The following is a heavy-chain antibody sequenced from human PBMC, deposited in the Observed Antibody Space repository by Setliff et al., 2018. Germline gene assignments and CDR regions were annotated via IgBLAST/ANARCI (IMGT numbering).Heavy chain of an antibody. CDR3: ARSPAVLGIVYLDP. D-gene: IGHD2-15*01. CDR2: IIPMFGTP. J-gene: IGHJ5*02. V-gene: IGHV1-69*05. CDR1: GYIFTSYG. Sequence: SVKVSCKASGYIFTSYGVSWVRQAPGQGLEWMGGIIPMFGTPAYAQKFQDRVTITTDESTSTAYMELDSLRSEDTAVYYCARSPAVLGIVYLDPWGQGTLVTVSS.